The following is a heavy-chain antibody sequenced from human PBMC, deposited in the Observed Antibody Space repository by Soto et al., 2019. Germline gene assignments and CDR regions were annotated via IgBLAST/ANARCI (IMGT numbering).Heavy chain of an antibody. Sequence: EVQLVESGGGLVQPGGSLRLSCAASGFTFSSYWMHWVRQAPGKGLVWVSRINSDGSSTSYADSGKGRFTISRDNATTTLYRPRNSLRAEDTAVYYCAVALAGPTAIGYWGQGTLVTVSS. CDR2: INSDGSST. CDR1: GFTFSSYW. J-gene: IGHJ4*02. V-gene: IGHV3-74*01. CDR3: AVALAGPTAIGY. D-gene: IGHD6-19*01.